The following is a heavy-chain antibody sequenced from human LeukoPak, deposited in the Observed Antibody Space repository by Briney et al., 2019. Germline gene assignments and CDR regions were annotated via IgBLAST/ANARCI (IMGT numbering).Heavy chain of an antibody. CDR1: GGSIGSSRYY. CDR2: MYYSGST. V-gene: IGHV4-39*02. Sequence: SSETLSLTCTVSGGSIGSSRYYWGWIRQPPGKGLEWIGSMYYSGSTYYNPSLKSRVIISVDTSKNHFSLKLSSVTAADTAVYYCATVSDQLDYWGQGTLVTVSA. D-gene: IGHD1-1*01. CDR3: ATVSDQLDY. J-gene: IGHJ4*02.